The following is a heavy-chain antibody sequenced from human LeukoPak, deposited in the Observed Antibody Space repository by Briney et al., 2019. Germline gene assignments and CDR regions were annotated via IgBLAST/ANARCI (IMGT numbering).Heavy chain of an antibody. Sequence: ASVKVSCKASGYTFTSYDINWVRQATGQGIEWMGWMNPNSGNTGYEQKFHGRVTMTRNTSISTAYMELSSLRSEDTAVYYCARGLRSGGLLWFREFMPPGIGHNYYYYYMDVWGKGTTVTVSS. V-gene: IGHV1-8*01. CDR2: MNPNSGNT. CDR1: GYTFTSYD. CDR3: ARGLRSGGLLWFREFMPPGIGHNYYYYYMDV. J-gene: IGHJ6*03. D-gene: IGHD3-10*01.